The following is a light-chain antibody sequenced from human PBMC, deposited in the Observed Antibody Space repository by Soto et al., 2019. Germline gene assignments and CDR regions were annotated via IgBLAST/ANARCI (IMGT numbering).Light chain of an antibody. CDR3: QQRSNWPGT. Sequence: DIVLTQSPGTLSLSPGERATLSCRASQSVNSNYLAWYQQKPGQAPRLLIFGASNRATGIPARFGGSGSGTDFTLTINSLEPEDFAVYYCQQRSNWPGTFGPGTKVDIK. CDR2: GAS. J-gene: IGKJ3*01. V-gene: IGKV3-11*01. CDR1: QSVNSNY.